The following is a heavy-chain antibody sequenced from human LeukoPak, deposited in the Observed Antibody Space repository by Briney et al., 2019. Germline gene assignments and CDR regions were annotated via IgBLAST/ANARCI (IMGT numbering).Heavy chain of an antibody. CDR2: ISYDGSNK. D-gene: IGHD2-2*02. CDR3: ASLDIVVVPAAIEGRYYYYGMDV. V-gene: IGHV3-30-3*01. CDR1: GFTFSSYA. J-gene: IGHJ6*02. Sequence: HSGGSLRLSCAASGFTFSSYAMHWVRQAPGEGLEWVAVISYDGSNKYYADSVKGRFTISRDNAKNSLYLQMNSLRDEDTAVYYCASLDIVVVPAAIEGRYYYYGMDVWGQGTTVTVSS.